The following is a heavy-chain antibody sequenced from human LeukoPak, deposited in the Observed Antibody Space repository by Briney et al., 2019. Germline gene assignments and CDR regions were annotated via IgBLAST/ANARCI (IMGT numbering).Heavy chain of an antibody. V-gene: IGHV3-20*04. D-gene: IGHD6-13*01. Sequence: PGGSLRLSCVASGFSFVDYGVSWVRQAPGRGLEWVSVISSNGRSTGYVDSVKGRFTISRDNAKKSVYLEMDGLRAEDTALYYCARAVSITAAGTGFFDSWGQGTLVTVSS. CDR3: ARAVSITAAGTGFFDS. J-gene: IGHJ4*02. CDR2: ISSNGRST. CDR1: GFSFVDYG.